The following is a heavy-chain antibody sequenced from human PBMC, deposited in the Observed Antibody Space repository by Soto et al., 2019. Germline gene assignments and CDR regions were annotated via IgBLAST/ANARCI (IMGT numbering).Heavy chain of an antibody. CDR1: GGSISSGGYY. CDR3: ARAHRYCSSTSCYYLPWFDP. D-gene: IGHD2-2*01. V-gene: IGHV4-31*03. Sequence: PSETLSLTCTVSGGSISSGGYYWIWIRQHPGKGLEWIGYIYYSGSTYYNPSLKSRVTISVDTSKNQFSLKPSSVTAADTAVYYCARAHRYCSSTSCYYLPWFDPCGQGTLVTVSS. CDR2: IYYSGST. J-gene: IGHJ5*02.